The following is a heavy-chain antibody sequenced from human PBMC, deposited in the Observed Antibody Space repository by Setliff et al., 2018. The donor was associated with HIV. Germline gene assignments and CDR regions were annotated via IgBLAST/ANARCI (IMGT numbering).Heavy chain of an antibody. D-gene: IGHD4-17*01. V-gene: IGHV4-4*07. CDR2: IYSTGHT. J-gene: IGHJ1*01. Sequence: PSETLSLTCTVSGGSISTYYWAWIRQSPGKGLEWVGSIYSTGHTYYNPSHKSRLTMSVDTAKNRFSLKLISVTAADTAVYYCARGPYGDYSIQHWGQATLVTVSS. CDR3: ARGPYGDYSIQH. CDR1: GGSISTYY.